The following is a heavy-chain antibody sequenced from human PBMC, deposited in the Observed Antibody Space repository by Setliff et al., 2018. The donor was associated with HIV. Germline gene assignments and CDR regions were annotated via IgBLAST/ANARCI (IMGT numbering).Heavy chain of an antibody. J-gene: IGHJ3*02. V-gene: IGHV4-59*08. CDR2: IYYSGNT. Sequence: PSETLSLTYSVSGASIRGHYWSWIRQSPGKGLEWIGNIYYSGNTNYNPSFKSRVTISVDTSKNQFSLRVNSVTAADTAVYYCARSLVPSGYYYGRHAFDIWGQGTKVTVS. CDR3: ARSLVPSGYYYGRHAFDI. CDR1: GASIRGHY. D-gene: IGHD3-22*01.